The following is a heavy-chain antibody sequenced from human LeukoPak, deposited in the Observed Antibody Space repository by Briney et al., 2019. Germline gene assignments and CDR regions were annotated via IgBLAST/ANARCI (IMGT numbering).Heavy chain of an antibody. V-gene: IGHV3-30*18. D-gene: IGHD6-19*01. J-gene: IGHJ4*02. CDR3: AKVPRIAVAVYYFDY. CDR2: ISYDGSNK. CDR1: GFTFSSYG. Sequence: PGRSLRLSCAASGFTFSSYGMHWVRQAPGKGLEWVAVISYDGSNKYYADSVKGRFTISRDNSKNTLYLQMNSLRAEDTAVYYCAKVPRIAVAVYYFDYWGQGTLVTVSS.